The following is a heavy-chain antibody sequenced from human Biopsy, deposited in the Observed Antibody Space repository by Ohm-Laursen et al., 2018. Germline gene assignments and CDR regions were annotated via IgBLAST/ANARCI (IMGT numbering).Heavy chain of an antibody. V-gene: IGHV4-34*08. J-gene: IGHJ4*02. CDR2: INQSGTT. Sequence: SETLSLTCAVFGKTFSDYQWGWIRQPPGKGLEWIGQINQSGTTNYNPSLKSRVSISADASKYEFSLRLTSVTAADTAVYFCGNEVHGRDYWGLGAQVTVSS. CDR1: GKTFSDYQ. CDR3: GNEVHGRDY. D-gene: IGHD2-15*01.